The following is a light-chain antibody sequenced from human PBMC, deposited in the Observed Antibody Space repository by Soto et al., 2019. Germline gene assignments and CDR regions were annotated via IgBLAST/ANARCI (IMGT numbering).Light chain of an antibody. V-gene: IGKV3-20*01. Sequence: IVLTQSPDTLSLSPGERATLSCRASQSVSSNLAWYQQKPGQAPRLLMYGATQRATGIPDRFSGSGSGTDFTLTISSLEPEDFAVYYCQHYKAFGGGTKVDIK. CDR1: QSVSSN. CDR3: QHYKA. CDR2: GAT. J-gene: IGKJ4*01.